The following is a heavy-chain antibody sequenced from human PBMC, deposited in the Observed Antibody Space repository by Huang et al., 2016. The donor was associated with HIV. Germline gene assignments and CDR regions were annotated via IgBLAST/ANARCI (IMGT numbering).Heavy chain of an antibody. CDR2: NSASSGDT. D-gene: IGHD3-22*01. CDR1: GYTFTSYG. CDR3: ARDPKYHRIGYYRQRRGIDI. Sequence: QIQLMQSGPELKQPEASVKVSCKASGYTFTSYGITWVRQAPGQGPEWMGWNSASSGDTEYAQKVQGRVTLTTDTSTNIAYMELRSLRSDDTAKYYCARDPKYHRIGYYRQRRGIDIWGQGTMVIVSS. V-gene: IGHV1-18*01. J-gene: IGHJ3*02.